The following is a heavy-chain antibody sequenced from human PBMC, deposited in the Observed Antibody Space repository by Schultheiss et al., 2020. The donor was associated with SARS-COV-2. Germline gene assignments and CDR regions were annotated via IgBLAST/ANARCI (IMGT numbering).Heavy chain of an antibody. CDR3: ARGPECDISGSYQYNYYYYYGMDV. V-gene: IGHV1-58*01. J-gene: IGHJ6*02. Sequence: SVKVSCKASGFTFTSSAVQWVRQARGQRLEWIGWIVVGSGNTNYAQKFQERVTITRDMSTSTAYMELSSLRSEDTAVYYCARGPECDISGSYQYNYYYYYGMDVWGQGTTVTVSS. D-gene: IGHD1-26*01. CDR2: IVVGSGNT. CDR1: GFTFTSSA.